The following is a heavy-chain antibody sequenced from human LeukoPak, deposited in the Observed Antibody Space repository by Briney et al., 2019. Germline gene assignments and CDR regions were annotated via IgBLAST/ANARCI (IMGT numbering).Heavy chain of an antibody. Sequence: PGRSLRLSCAASGFTFSSYGMHWVRQAPGKGLEWVAVIWYDGSNKYYADSAKGRFTISRDNSKNTMYLQMNSLRAEDTAVYYCAKARFTVTNYFDYWGQGTLVTVSS. J-gene: IGHJ4*02. CDR2: IWYDGSNK. CDR3: AKARFTVTNYFDY. CDR1: GFTFSSYG. V-gene: IGHV3-33*06. D-gene: IGHD4-11*01.